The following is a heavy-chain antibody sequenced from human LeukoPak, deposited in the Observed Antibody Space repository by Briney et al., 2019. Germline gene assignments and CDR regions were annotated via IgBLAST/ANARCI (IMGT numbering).Heavy chain of an antibody. D-gene: IGHD3-10*01. V-gene: IGHV3-74*01. CDR3: ARVYSANGYGSGYYDY. Sequence: GGSLRLSCAASGFAFSTYFMHWVRQAPGKGLVWVSRINGDGISTTYADSVMGRFTISRDNAKNTLYLQMNSLRAEGTAVYYCARVYSANGYGSGYYDYWGQGTLVTVSS. CDR1: GFAFSTYF. J-gene: IGHJ4*02. CDR2: INGDGIST.